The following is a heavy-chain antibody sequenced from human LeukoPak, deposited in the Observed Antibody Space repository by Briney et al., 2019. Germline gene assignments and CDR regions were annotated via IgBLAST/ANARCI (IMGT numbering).Heavy chain of an antibody. CDR3: ARAPEFWSGYYVEYYYYYMDV. CDR2: ISGSGGST. D-gene: IGHD3-3*01. V-gene: IGHV3-23*01. J-gene: IGHJ6*03. Sequence: TGGSLRLSCAASGFTFSSYAMSWVRQAPGKGLEWVSAISGSGGSTYYADSVKGRFTISRDNSKNTLYLQMNSLRAEDTAVYYCARAPEFWSGYYVEYYYYYMDVWGKGTTVTVSS. CDR1: GFTFSSYA.